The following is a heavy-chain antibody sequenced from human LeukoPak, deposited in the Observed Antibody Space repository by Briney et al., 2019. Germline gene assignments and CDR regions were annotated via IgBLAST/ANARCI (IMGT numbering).Heavy chain of an antibody. V-gene: IGHV3-43*02. Sequence: PGGSLRLSCAASGFTFHNYAIHWVRQAPGKGLEWVSLTSGDGITTYYADSVKGRFTISRDSAKNSLYLQMNSLRDEDTAVYYCARDLTYGSGYYYFDFWGQGTLVTVSS. CDR2: TSGDGITT. D-gene: IGHD6-19*01. CDR3: ARDLTYGSGYYYFDF. CDR1: GFTFHNYA. J-gene: IGHJ4*02.